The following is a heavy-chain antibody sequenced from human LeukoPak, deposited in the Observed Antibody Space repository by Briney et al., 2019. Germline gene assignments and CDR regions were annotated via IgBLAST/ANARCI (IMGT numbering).Heavy chain of an antibody. CDR1: GFTFSSYW. V-gene: IGHV3-7*03. J-gene: IGHJ6*02. D-gene: IGHD2-2*01. CDR2: IKQDGSEK. CDR3: AKGIGYCSSTSCYGGVYYYGMDV. Sequence: GGSLRLSCAASGFTFSSYWMSWVRQAPGKGLEWVANIKQDGSEKYYADSVKGRFTISRDNSKNSLYLQMNSLRTEDTALYYCAKGIGYCSSTSCYGGVYYYGMDVWGQGTTVTVS.